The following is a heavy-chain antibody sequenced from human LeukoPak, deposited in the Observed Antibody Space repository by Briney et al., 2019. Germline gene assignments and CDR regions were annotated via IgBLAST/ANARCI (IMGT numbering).Heavy chain of an antibody. CDR2: ISSSSNYM. CDR3: AGGGYSSGWYSSPDY. CDR1: GFTFSTYS. V-gene: IGHV3-21*04. J-gene: IGHJ4*02. Sequence: PGGSLRLSCAASGFTFSTYSMSWVRQAPGKGLEWVSSISSSSNYMYYADSVKGRFTISRDNAKNSLYLQMNSFRGEDTAVYYCAGGGYSSGWYSSPDYWGQGTLVTVSS. D-gene: IGHD6-19*01.